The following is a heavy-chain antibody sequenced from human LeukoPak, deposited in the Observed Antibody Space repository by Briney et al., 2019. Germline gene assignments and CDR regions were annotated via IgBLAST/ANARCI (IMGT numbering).Heavy chain of an antibody. Sequence: PGGSLRLSCAASGXTFSYYTMHWVRQAPGKGLEWVGVLSYDGSNEYYADSVKGRFTISRDNSKNTLYLQMNSLRVEDTAVYYCAGVLNYYDSSGYYFSYWGQGTLVTVSS. CDR1: GXTFSYYT. CDR3: AGVLNYYDSSGYYFSY. D-gene: IGHD3-22*01. CDR2: LSYDGSNE. J-gene: IGHJ4*02. V-gene: IGHV3-30-3*01.